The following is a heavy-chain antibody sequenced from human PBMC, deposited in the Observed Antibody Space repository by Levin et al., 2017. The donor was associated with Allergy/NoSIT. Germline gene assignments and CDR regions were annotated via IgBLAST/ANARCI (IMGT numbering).Heavy chain of an antibody. Sequence: SETLSLTCDVSGGSVTHYYWSWIRQPPGKGLEWIGHVYYTGSTNYNPSLKSRVTISVDTSRHHFSLKLNSVTAADAAVYSCAIATQFCTNGVCYDYWYFDLWGRGTQVTVSS. D-gene: IGHD2-8*01. J-gene: IGHJ2*01. CDR3: AIATQFCTNGVCYDYWYFDL. V-gene: IGHV4-59*02. CDR2: VYYTGST. CDR1: GGSVTHYY.